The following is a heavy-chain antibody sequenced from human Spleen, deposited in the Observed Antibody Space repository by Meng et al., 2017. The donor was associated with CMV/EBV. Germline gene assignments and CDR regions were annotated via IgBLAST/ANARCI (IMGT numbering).Heavy chain of an antibody. CDR3: ARGHRATYDSSGYYLDY. Sequence: SETLSLTCTVSGGSISSYFWSWIRQPPGKGLDWIGYIDYSGSTNYNPSLKSRVTISVDTSENQFSLMLRSVTAADTAVYYCARGHRATYDSSGYYLDYWGQGTLVTVSS. CDR1: GGSISSYF. V-gene: IGHV4-59*01. CDR2: IDYSGST. J-gene: IGHJ4*02. D-gene: IGHD3-22*01.